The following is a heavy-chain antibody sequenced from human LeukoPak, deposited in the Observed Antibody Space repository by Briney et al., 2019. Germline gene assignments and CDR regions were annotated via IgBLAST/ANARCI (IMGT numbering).Heavy chain of an antibody. CDR2: ISDSCGGT. Sequence: GGSLRLSCAVSGITLSYYGMSWVRQAPGKGVEWVAGISDSCGGTNYADSVKGRFTISRDNPKNTLYLQMNSLRAEDTAVYVCAKRGVVIRVILVGFHKEAYYFDSWGQGALVTVSS. D-gene: IGHD3-22*01. CDR1: GITLSYYG. J-gene: IGHJ4*02. CDR3: AKRGVVIRVILVGFHKEAYYFDS. V-gene: IGHV3-23*01.